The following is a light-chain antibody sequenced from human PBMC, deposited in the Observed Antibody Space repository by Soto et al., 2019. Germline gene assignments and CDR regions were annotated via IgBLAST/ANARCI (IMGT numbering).Light chain of an antibody. Sequence: QSVLTHPPSASGTPGHRVTISCSGSSSNIVSNYVYWYQHVPGTAPRLLMYRASQRASGVSDRFSGSKSGSSASLAISGRRSEAEADYYFSAWDDTLNGLVFSGATKLTV. J-gene: IGLJ2*01. V-gene: IGLV1-47*01. CDR2: RAS. CDR3: SAWDDTLNGLV. CDR1: SSNIVSNY.